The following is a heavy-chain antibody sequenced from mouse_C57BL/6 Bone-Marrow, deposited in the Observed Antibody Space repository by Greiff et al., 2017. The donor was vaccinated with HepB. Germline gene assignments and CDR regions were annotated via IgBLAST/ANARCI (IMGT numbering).Heavy chain of an antibody. V-gene: IGHV5-4*01. CDR3: ARDWTAQASYYFDY. D-gene: IGHD3-2*02. J-gene: IGHJ2*01. CDR1: GFTFSSYA. Sequence: EVKLVESGGGLVKPGGSLKLSCAASGFTFSSYAMSWVRQTPEKRLEWVATISDGGSYTYYPDNVKGRFTISRDNAKNNLYLQMSHLKSEDTAMYYCARDWTAQASYYFDYWGQGTTLTVSS. CDR2: ISDGGSYT.